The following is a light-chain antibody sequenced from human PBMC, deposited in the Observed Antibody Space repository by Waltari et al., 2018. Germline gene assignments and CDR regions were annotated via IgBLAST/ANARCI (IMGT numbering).Light chain of an antibody. CDR1: RRAVGSYPS. V-gene: IGLV2-8*01. CDR3: SSKGGSNNLV. J-gene: IGLJ3*02. Sequence: QSALTQPPSASGSPAQSVTISCTGTRRAVGSYPSVSWFQQHPGKAPTLIIYEVSKRPSGVPDRFSGSKSGNTASLTVSGLQAEDEADYYCSSKGGSNNLVFGGGTKLTVL. CDR2: EVS.